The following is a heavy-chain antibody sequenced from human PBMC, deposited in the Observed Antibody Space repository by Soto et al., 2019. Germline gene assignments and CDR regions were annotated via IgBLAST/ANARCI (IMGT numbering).Heavy chain of an antibody. CDR1: GFTFDDYA. V-gene: IGHV3-21*01. CDR2: ISCSSSYI. Sequence: PGGSLRLSCAASGFTFDDYAMHWVRQAPGKGLEWVSGISCSSSYIGYADSVKGRFTISRDNAKNSLYLQMNSLRAEDTAVYYCARDVKATTKPHFDYWGQGTLVTVSS. D-gene: IGHD4-17*01. CDR3: ARDVKATTKPHFDY. J-gene: IGHJ4*02.